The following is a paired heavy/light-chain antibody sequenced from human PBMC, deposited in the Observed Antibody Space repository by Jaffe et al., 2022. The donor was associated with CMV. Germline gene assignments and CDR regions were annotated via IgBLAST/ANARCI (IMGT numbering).Light chain of an antibody. CDR2: DVN. CDR3: SSYTSSSTRV. J-gene: IGLJ3*02. V-gene: IGLV2-14*03. CDR1: SSDVGGYDF. Sequence: QSALTQPASVSGSPGQSITISCTGTSSDVGGYDFVSWYQQHPGKAPKLIIYDVNSRPSGVSNRFSGSKSGYTASLTISGLQAEDEADYYCSSYTSSSTRVFGGGTKVTVL.
Heavy chain of an antibody. CDR1: GFTFSDYY. V-gene: IGHV3-11*06. Sequence: QVQLVESGGGLVKPGGSLRLSCAASGFTFSDYYMSWIRQAPGKGLEWVSYISGTGSNTNYADAVKGRFTVSRDNARNSLYLQMNSLRADDMAVYYCAKNYGSTRPDYWGQGTLVTVSS. J-gene: IGHJ4*02. CDR2: ISGTGSNT. CDR3: AKNYGSTRPDY. D-gene: IGHD4-17*01.